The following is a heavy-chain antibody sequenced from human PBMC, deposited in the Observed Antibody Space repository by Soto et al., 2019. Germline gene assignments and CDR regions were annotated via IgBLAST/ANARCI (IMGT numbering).Heavy chain of an antibody. CDR2: IYYSGST. D-gene: IGHD4-17*01. CDR3: ARNDYGDQKPPFPDY. J-gene: IGHJ4*02. CDR1: GGSISSGDYY. Sequence: QVQLQESGPGLVKPSQTLSLTCTVSGGSISSGDYYWSWIRQPPGKGLEWIGYIYYSGSTYYNPSLKSRISISVDTSKNHFSLKRSSVTSADTVVYDCARNDYGDQKPPFPDYWGQGTLVTVSS. V-gene: IGHV4-30-4*01.